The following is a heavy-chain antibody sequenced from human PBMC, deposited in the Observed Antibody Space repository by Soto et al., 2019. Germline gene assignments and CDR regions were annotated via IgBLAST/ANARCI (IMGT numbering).Heavy chain of an antibody. D-gene: IGHD6-13*01. V-gene: IGHV1-18*01. J-gene: IGHJ5*02. CDR1: GYTFTSYG. CDR2: ISAYNGNT. CDR3: ARGSSSWYTGRINWFDP. Sequence: GASVKVSCKASGYTFTSYGISWVRQAPGQGLEWMGWISAYNGNTNYAQKLQGRVTMTTDTSTSTAYMELRSLRSDDTAVYYCARGSSSWYTGRINWFDPWGQATLVTVSS.